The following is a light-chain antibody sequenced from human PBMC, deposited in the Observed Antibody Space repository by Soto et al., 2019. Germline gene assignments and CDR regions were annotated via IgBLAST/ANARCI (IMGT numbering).Light chain of an antibody. J-gene: IGLJ3*02. CDR1: SFNIGDNA. CDR2: YDD. Sequence: QSVLTQPPSVSEAPRQRVTISCSGISFNIGDNAVSWYQQLPGKAPKLLIYYDDLLPSGVSDRFSGSKSGTSASLAISGLQSEDEADYYCAAWDDSLNGWVFGGGTKLTVL. CDR3: AAWDDSLNGWV. V-gene: IGLV1-36*01.